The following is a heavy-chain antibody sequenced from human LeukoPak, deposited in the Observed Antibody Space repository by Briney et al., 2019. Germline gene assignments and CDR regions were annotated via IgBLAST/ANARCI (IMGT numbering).Heavy chain of an antibody. CDR1: GGSISSYY. D-gene: IGHD3-10*01. V-gene: IGHV4-59*01. CDR3: ASGSAYYYGSGKYQYYYYYMDV. J-gene: IGHJ6*03. CDR2: IYYSGST. Sequence: SETLSLTCTVSGGSISSYYWSWIRQPPGKGLEWIGYIYYSGSTNYNPSLKSRVTISVDTSKNQFSLKLSSVTAADTAVYYCASGSAYYYGSGKYQYYYYYMDVWGKGTTVTVSS.